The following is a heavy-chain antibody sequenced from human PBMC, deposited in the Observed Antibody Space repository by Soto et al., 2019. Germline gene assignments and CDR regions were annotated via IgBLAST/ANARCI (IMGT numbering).Heavy chain of an antibody. CDR1: GFTFSDYY. Sequence: QVQLVESGGGLVKPGGSLRLSCAASGFTFSDYYMSWIRQAPGKGLEWVSYISSSGSTIYYAYSAKGRFTVSRDNAKNSLYLQMNRLRAEDTAVYFYACRGSSSGGRVYWGQGTLVTVSS. V-gene: IGHV3-11*01. CDR3: ACRGSSSGGRVY. J-gene: IGHJ4*02. CDR2: ISSSGSTI. D-gene: IGHD6-6*01.